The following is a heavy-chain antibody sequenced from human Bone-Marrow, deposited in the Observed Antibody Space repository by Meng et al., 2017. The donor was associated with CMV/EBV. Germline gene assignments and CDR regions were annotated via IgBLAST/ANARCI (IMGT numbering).Heavy chain of an antibody. J-gene: IGHJ5*02. V-gene: IGHV3-7*01. CDR3: ASSLTYYDCWSGYYTPHGFDP. CDR2: IKQDGSEK. D-gene: IGHD3-3*01. Sequence: GESLKISCAASGFTFSSYWMSWVRQAPGKGLEWVANIKQDGSEKYYVDSVKGRFTISRDNAKNSLYLQMNSLRAEDTAVYYCASSLTYYDCWSGYYTPHGFDPWGQGTLVTVSS. CDR1: GFTFSSYW.